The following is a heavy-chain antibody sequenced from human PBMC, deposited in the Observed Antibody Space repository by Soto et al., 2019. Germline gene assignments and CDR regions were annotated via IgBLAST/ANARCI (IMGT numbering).Heavy chain of an antibody. D-gene: IGHD3-22*01. J-gene: IGHJ4*02. CDR2: IYSGGST. V-gene: IGHV3-53*01. CDR3: ARSVGRLLPFDY. CDR1: GFTVSSNY. Sequence: LRLSCAASGFTVSSNYMSWVRQAPGKGLEWVSVIYSGGSTYYADSVKGRFTISRDNSKNALYFQMNSLRAEDTAVYYCARSVGRLLPFDYWGQGTLVTVSS.